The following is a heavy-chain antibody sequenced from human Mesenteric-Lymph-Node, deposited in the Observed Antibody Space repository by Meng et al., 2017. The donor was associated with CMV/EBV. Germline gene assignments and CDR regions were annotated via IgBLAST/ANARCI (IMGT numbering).Heavy chain of an antibody. V-gene: IGHV4-39*01. Sequence: CTVSGGFISGPSYYWAWIRQPPGKGLEWIGSVYYSGSTVYGPSLKSRVTISVDTSRNQFSLRLDSVTAADTAVYYCARNISAGYFDYWGPGTLVTVSS. J-gene: IGHJ4*02. CDR3: ARNISAGYFDY. CDR1: GGFISGPSYY. CDR2: VYYSGST. D-gene: IGHD6-25*01.